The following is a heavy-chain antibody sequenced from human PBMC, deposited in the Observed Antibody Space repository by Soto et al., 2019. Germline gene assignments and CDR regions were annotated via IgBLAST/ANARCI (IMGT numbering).Heavy chain of an antibody. Sequence: GGSLTLSCAVSGFTFSSYAMSWVRQPPGKGLEWVSAISGSGGSTYYADSVKGRFTITRDNSKNTLYLQMNSLRAEDTAVYYCAKEISRRAASRFDSWGQGTLVTVSS. CDR2: ISGSGGST. CDR1: GFTFSSYA. CDR3: AKEISRRAASRFDS. V-gene: IGHV3-23*01. J-gene: IGHJ4*02. D-gene: IGHD6-6*01.